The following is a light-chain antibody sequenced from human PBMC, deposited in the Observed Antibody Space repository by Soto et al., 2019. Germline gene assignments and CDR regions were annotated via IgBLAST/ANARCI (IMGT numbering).Light chain of an antibody. V-gene: IGKV3-15*01. J-gene: IGKJ4*01. CDR2: GAS. CDR3: QQHENWPLT. Sequence: ETLMTQSPGTLSVSPGEGATLSCRASESVSSLAWYQQKPGQAPRLLIYGASTRATGIPARFSGSGSGTEFTLTISSLQSEDFAVYYCQQHENWPLTFGGGTKWIS. CDR1: ESVSS.